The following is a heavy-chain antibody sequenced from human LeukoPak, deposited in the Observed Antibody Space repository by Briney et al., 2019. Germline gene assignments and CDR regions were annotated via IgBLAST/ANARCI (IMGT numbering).Heavy chain of an antibody. D-gene: IGHD6-13*01. V-gene: IGHV1-46*01. CDR1: GYTFTSYY. CDR2: INPSGGST. Sequence: ASVKVSCKASGYTFTSYYMHWVRQAPGQGLEWMGIINPSGGSTSYAQKFQGRVTMTRDTSTSTVYIELSSLRSEDTAVYYCARDGSPRGYYYYGMDVWGQGTTVTVSS. J-gene: IGHJ6*02. CDR3: ARDGSPRGYYYYGMDV.